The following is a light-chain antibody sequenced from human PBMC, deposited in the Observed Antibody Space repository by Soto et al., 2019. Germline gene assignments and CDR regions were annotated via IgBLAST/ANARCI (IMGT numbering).Light chain of an antibody. Sequence: DIQMTQSPSTLSASVGDRVTITCRASQSISSWLAWYQQKPGKAPKLLIYDASSLESGVPDRFSGSGSGTDFTLKISRVEAEDVGVYYCMQALQTPLTFGGGTKVDIK. V-gene: IGKV1-5*01. CDR1: QSISSW. J-gene: IGKJ4*01. CDR3: MQALQTPLT. CDR2: DAS.